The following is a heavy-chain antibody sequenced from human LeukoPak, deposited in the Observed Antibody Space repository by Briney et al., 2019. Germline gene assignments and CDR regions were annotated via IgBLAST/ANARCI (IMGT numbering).Heavy chain of an antibody. V-gene: IGHV3-21*01. CDR2: ISGSDDST. Sequence: KPGGSLRLSCAASGFSFSTYAMNWVRQAPGKGLEWVSAISGSDDSTYYAESVKGRFTISRDNAKNSLYLQMNSLRAEDTAVYYCARDLEAVAGTSLAYWGQGTLVTVSS. D-gene: IGHD6-19*01. CDR3: ARDLEAVAGTSLAY. CDR1: GFSFSTYA. J-gene: IGHJ4*02.